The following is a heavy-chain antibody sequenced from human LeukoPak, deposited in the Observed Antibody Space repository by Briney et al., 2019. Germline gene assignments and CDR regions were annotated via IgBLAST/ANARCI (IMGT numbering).Heavy chain of an antibody. D-gene: IGHD2-2*01. J-gene: IGHJ3*01. V-gene: IGHV3-7*01. Sequence: PGGSLRFSCAASGFTFSNYWMTWVRQAPGKGLEWVANIKQDGGEKNYVDSVKGRFTISRDNAQNSLYLQMNSLRAEDTAVYYCASTATCSFWGQGTMVTVSS. CDR1: GFTFSNYW. CDR3: ASTATCSF. CDR2: IKQDGGEK.